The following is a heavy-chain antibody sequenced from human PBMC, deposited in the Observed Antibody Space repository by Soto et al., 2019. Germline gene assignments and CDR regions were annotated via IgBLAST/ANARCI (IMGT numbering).Heavy chain of an antibody. CDR1: GGTFSSYA. Sequence: SVKVSCTASGGTFSSYAISWVRQAPGQGLEWMRGIIPIFGTANYAEKFQGRVTITADKSTSTAYMELSSVRSEDTAVYYCARAPSSIAARRAGGYYFDYWGQGTLVTVSS. J-gene: IGHJ4*02. D-gene: IGHD6-6*01. CDR2: IIPIFGTA. V-gene: IGHV1-69*06. CDR3: ARAPSSIAARRAGGYYFDY.